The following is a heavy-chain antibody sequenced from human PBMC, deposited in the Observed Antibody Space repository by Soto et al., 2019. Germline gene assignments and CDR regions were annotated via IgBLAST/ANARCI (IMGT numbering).Heavy chain of an antibody. CDR2: ISYDGSNK. V-gene: IGHV3-30-3*01. D-gene: IGHD3-3*01. CDR3: ACPYYDFWSGRNYYYYYGMDV. J-gene: IGHJ6*02. CDR1: VGTESSYP. Sequence: SGARCVGTESSYPRQSVHQTQGKGLEWVAVISYDGSNKYYADSVKGRFTISRDNSKNTLYLQMNSLRAEDTAVYYCACPYYDFWSGRNYYYYYGMDVWGQGTTVTVS.